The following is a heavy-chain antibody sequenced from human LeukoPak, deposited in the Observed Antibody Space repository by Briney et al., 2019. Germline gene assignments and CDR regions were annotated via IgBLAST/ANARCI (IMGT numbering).Heavy chain of an antibody. CDR1: GFTFSSYN. J-gene: IGHJ6*02. D-gene: IGHD3-22*01. V-gene: IGHV3-21*01. Sequence: GTSLRLSCAASGFTFSSYNMNWVRQAPGKGLEWVSSISSSSSYIYHADSVKGRFTISRDNAKNSLYLQMNSLRAEDTAVYYCARAGDYYDSSGYYRPYYYGMDVWGQGTTVTVSS. CDR3: ARAGDYYDSSGYYRPYYYGMDV. CDR2: ISSSSSYI.